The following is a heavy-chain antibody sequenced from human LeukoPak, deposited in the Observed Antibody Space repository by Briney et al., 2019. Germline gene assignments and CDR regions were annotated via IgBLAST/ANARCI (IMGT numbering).Heavy chain of an antibody. CDR3: AKDLEHYYGSGSYPRYYYYYYMDV. Sequence: GGSLRLSCAASGFTFSSYGMHWVRQAPGKGLEWVAFIRYDGSSKYYADSVKGRFTISRDNSKNTLYLQMNSLRAEDTAVYYCAKDLEHYYGSGSYPRYYYYYYMDVWGKGTTVTVSS. V-gene: IGHV3-30*02. J-gene: IGHJ6*03. D-gene: IGHD3-10*01. CDR1: GFTFSSYG. CDR2: IRYDGSSK.